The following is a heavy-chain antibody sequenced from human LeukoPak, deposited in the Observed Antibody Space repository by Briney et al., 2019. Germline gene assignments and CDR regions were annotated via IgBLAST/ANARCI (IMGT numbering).Heavy chain of an antibody. Sequence: SETLSLTCTVSGGSISSGDYYWRWIRQPPGTGLEWIGYIYYSGSTYYNPSLKSRVTISVDTSKNQFSLKLSSVTAADTAVYYCARARTTYRYSSGWYFDYWGQGTLVTVSS. CDR3: ARARTTYRYSSGWYFDY. CDR1: GGSISSGDYY. J-gene: IGHJ4*02. CDR2: IYYSGST. V-gene: IGHV4-30-4*08. D-gene: IGHD6-19*01.